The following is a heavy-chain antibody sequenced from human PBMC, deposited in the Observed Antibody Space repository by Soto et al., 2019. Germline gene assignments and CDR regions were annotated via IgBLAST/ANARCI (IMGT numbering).Heavy chain of an antibody. CDR3: ARGGGDSQSHYYYYAMDV. D-gene: IGHD2-21*02. V-gene: IGHV3-74*01. CDR1: GFTFRSYW. CDR2: ISSDGSVT. J-gene: IGHJ6*02. Sequence: GGSLRLSCAASGFTFRSYWMYWVRQAPGKGLVWVSGISSDGSVTNYADSVKGRFTISRDNAKNTLYMQMTSLRAADTAVYFCARGGGDSQSHYYYYAMDVWGQGTTVTVS.